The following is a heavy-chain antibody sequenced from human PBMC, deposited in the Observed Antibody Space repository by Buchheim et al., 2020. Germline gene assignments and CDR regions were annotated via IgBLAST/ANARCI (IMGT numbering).Heavy chain of an antibody. CDR1: GFTFSNYA. CDR3: AKSRQLWYGGDDY. J-gene: IGHJ4*02. V-gene: IGHV3-23*01. CDR2: ISGSGGSA. D-gene: IGHD4-23*01. Sequence: EVQLLESGGGSVQPGGSLRVSCAASGFTFSNYAMNWVRQAPGKGLEWASGISGSGGSAYYADSAKGRFTISRDNSGNTLFLQMNSLRGEDTAVYYCAKSRQLWYGGDDYWGQGIL.